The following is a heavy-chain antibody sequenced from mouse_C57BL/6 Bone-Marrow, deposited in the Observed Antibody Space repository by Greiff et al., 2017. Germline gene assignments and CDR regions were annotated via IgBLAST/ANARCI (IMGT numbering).Heavy chain of an antibody. CDR1: GYTFTSYW. J-gene: IGHJ3*01. CDR2: IDPSDSYT. CDR3: ARGGSSWFAY. D-gene: IGHD1-1*02. V-gene: IGHV1-69*01. Sequence: QVQLQQPGAELVMPGASVKLSCKASGYTFTSYWMHWVKQRPGQGLEWIGEIDPSDSYTNYNQKFKGKSTLTVDKSSSTAYMQLSGLTSEDSAGYYCARGGSSWFAYWGQGTLVTVSA.